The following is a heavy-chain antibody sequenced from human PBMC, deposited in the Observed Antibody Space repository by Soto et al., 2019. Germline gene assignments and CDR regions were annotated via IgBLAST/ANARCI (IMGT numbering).Heavy chain of an antibody. D-gene: IGHD2-8*01. V-gene: IGHV3-53*04. J-gene: IGHJ6*04. CDR3: ARKTDAIPSGGDV. CDR2: IYSGGDT. Sequence: EVQLVESGGGLVQPGGSLRLSCTASGFAVRHNYMTWFRQAPGKGLEWVSLIYSGGDTAYADSVKGRFTFSRHNTQITLYLQTNSLRAEDTAVYYCARKTDAIPSGGDVWGKGTAVTVSS. CDR1: GFAVRHNY.